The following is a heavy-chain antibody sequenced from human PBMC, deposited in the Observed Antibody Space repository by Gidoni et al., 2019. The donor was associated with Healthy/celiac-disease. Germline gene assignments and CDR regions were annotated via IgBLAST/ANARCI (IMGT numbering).Heavy chain of an antibody. Sequence: QVQLQQWGAGLLKPSETLSLTCAVYGGSFSGYYWSWIRQPPGKGLEWIGEINHSGSTNYNPSLKSRVTISVDTSKNQFSLKLSSVTAADTAVYYCASTPRRYCSGCSCYLDAFDIWGQGTMVTVSS. CDR2: INHSGST. CDR3: ASTPRRYCSGCSCYLDAFDI. J-gene: IGHJ3*02. CDR1: GGSFSGYY. D-gene: IGHD2-15*01. V-gene: IGHV4-34*01.